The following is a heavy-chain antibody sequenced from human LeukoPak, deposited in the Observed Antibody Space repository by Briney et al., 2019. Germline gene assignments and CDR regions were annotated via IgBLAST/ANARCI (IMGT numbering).Heavy chain of an antibody. V-gene: IGHV1-69*13. D-gene: IGHD6-19*01. CDR2: IIPIFGTA. J-gene: IGHJ6*02. CDR1: GGTFSSYA. Sequence: SVKVSCKASGGTFSSYAISWVRQAPGQGLEWMGGIIPIFGTANYAQKFQGRVTITADESTSTAYMELSSLRSEDTAVYYCTSRSVPGIAVAGTPLYYYYYGMDVWGQGTTVTVSS. CDR3: TSRSVPGIAVAGTPLYYYYYGMDV.